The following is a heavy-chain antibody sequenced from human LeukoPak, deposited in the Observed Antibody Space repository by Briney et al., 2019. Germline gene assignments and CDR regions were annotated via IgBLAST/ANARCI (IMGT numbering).Heavy chain of an antibody. J-gene: IGHJ6*02. D-gene: IGHD6-6*01. V-gene: IGHV1-69*13. Sequence: SVNVSCKASGGTFSSYAISWVRQAPGQGLEWMGGIIPIFGTANYAQKFQGRVTITADESTSTAYMELSSLRSEDTAVYYCSSSSVLYYYYGMDVWGQGTTVTVSS. CDR1: GGTFSSYA. CDR3: SSSSVLYYYYGMDV. CDR2: IIPIFGTA.